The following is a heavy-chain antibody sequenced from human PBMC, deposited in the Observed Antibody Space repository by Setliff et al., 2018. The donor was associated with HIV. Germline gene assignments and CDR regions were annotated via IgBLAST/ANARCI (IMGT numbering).Heavy chain of an antibody. CDR2: IDHSGST. J-gene: IGHJ3*02. CDR3: ASPRSLLVWYDAFDI. V-gene: IGHV4-31*03. CDR1: GGSISSGGYC. D-gene: IGHD3-16*01. Sequence: SETLSLTCTVSGGSISSGGYCWNWIRQHPGKGLEWIGYIDHSGSTYYNPSLLSRVSISVDPSKNQFSLKLNSVTAADTAVYYCASPRSLLVWYDAFDIWGQGTMVTVSS.